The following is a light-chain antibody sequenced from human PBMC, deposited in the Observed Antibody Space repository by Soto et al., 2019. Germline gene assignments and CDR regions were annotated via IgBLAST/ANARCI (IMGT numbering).Light chain of an antibody. CDR3: CSYAGSSTFVV. V-gene: IGLV2-23*03. J-gene: IGLJ2*01. CDR1: SSDVGSYNL. Sequence: QSALTQPASVSGSPGHSITISCTGTSSDVGSYNLVSWYQQHPGKAPKLMIYEGSKRPSGVSNRFSGSKSGNTASQTISGLQAEDEADYYCCSYAGSSTFVVFGGGTKLTVL. CDR2: EGS.